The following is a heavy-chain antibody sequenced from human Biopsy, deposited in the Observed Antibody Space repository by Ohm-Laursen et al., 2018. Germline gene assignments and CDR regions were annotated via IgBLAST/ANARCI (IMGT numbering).Heavy chain of an antibody. V-gene: IGHV1-18*01. CDR2: ISAYNNNNT. CDR1: GYMFYSYG. Sequence: GASVKVSCKASGYMFYSYGVTWVRQAPGQGLEWMGWISAYNNNNTNYTQKFQGRVTMTADTSTDIAYMELRSLRSDDTAIYYCARDRYRWDIAAVVAAHYNEKYYALDVWGQGTTVTVSS. J-gene: IGHJ6*02. CDR3: ARDRYRWDIAAVVAAHYNEKYYALDV. D-gene: IGHD2-15*01.